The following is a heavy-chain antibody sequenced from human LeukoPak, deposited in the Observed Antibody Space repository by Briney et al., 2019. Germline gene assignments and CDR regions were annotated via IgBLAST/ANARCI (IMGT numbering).Heavy chain of an antibody. Sequence: ASVKVSCKASGGTFSSYAISWVRQAPGQGLEWMGGIIPIFGTANYAQKFQGRVTITADESTSTAYMELSSLRSEDTAVNYCARDLVGATPYYFDYWGQGTLVTVSS. CDR1: GGTFSSYA. CDR2: IIPIFGTA. V-gene: IGHV1-69*01. CDR3: ARDLVGATPYYFDY. J-gene: IGHJ4*02. D-gene: IGHD1-26*01.